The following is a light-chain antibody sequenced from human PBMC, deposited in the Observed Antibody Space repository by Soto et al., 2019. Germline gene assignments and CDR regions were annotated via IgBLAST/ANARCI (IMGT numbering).Light chain of an antibody. CDR2: LGS. Sequence: TVMTQSPLLLSVTLGQPSSISCRSSQSLVYSDGNTYLDWYLQKPGXXPQLLIYLGSNRASGVPDRVSGSGSGTDFTLKISRVEAEDVGVYYCMQATPFGQGTKVDIK. CDR1: QSLVYSDGNTY. V-gene: IGKV2-28*01. J-gene: IGKJ1*01. CDR3: MQATP.